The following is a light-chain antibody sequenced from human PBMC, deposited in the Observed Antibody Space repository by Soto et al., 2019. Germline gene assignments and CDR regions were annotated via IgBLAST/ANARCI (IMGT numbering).Light chain of an antibody. CDR2: EVS. J-gene: IGLJ3*02. CDR3: SSITSSSTWV. Sequence: QSVLTQPASVSGSPGQSITISCTGTSSDVGGYNYVSWFQQYPGKAPKLMIYEVSNRPSGVSVRFSGSKSGNTASLTISGLQAEDEADFYCSSITSSSTWVFGGGTKLTVL. V-gene: IGLV2-14*01. CDR1: SSDVGGYNY.